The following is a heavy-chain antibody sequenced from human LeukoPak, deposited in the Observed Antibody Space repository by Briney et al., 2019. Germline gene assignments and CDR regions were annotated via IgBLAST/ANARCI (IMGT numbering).Heavy chain of an antibody. CDR3: ARERGNYHYYYYMDV. Sequence: QPGGSLRLSCAASGFTFSSYAMHWVRQAPGKGLEWVAVISYDGSNKYYADSVKGRFTISRDNSKNTLYLQMNSLRAEDTALYYCARERGNYHYYYYMDVWGKGTTVTVSS. CDR2: ISYDGSNK. CDR1: GFTFSSYA. J-gene: IGHJ6*03. D-gene: IGHD3-16*02. V-gene: IGHV3-30*04.